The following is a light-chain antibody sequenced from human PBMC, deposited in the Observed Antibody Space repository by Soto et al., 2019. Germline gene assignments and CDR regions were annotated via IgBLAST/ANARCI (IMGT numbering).Light chain of an antibody. Sequence: QSVLTQPPSVSGAPGQRVTISCTGSSSNIGAGYDVHWYQQLPGTAPKLLIYGNSNRPSGVPDRFSGSKSGTSASLAITGLQAEDEADDYCQSYDSSLSAVVFGGGTKLTVL. CDR1: SSNIGAGYD. J-gene: IGLJ2*01. CDR3: QSYDSSLSAVV. V-gene: IGLV1-40*01. CDR2: GNS.